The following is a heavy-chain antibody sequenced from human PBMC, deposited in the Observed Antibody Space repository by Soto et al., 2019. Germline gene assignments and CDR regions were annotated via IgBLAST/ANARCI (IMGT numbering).Heavy chain of an antibody. Sequence: GGSLRLSCAASVFTFSGSAMHWVRQASGKGLEWVGRIRSKANSYATAYAASVEGRFTISRDDSKNTAYLQMNSLKTEDTAVYYCTSVLRYFDVNIDYWGQGTLVTVSS. J-gene: IGHJ4*02. CDR3: TSVLRYFDVNIDY. CDR1: VFTFSGSA. V-gene: IGHV3-73*01. CDR2: IRSKANSYAT. D-gene: IGHD3-9*01.